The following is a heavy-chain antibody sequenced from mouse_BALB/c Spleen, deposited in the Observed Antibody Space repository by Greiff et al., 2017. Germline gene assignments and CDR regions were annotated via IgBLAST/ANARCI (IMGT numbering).Heavy chain of an antibody. CDR2: ISYSGST. J-gene: IGHJ3*01. D-gene: IGHD2-14*01. CDR3: ARWDYRYDVGTWFAY. Sequence: EVKLMESGPGLVKPSQSLSLTCTVTGYSITSDYAWNWIRQFPGNKLEWMGYISYSGSTSYNPSLKSRISITRDTSKNQFFLQLNSVTTEDTATYYCARWDYRYDVGTWFAYWGQGTLVTVSA. V-gene: IGHV3-2*02. CDR1: GYSITSDYA.